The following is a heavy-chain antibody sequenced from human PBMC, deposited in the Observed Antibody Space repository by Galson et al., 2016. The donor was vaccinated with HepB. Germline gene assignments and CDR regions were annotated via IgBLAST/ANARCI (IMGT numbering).Heavy chain of an antibody. V-gene: IGHV3-23*01. CDR3: ARVRDGNNWRVQPFDL. Sequence: SLRLSCAASGFTFSGYAMSWVRQAPGKGLEWVSSINGRGDTTYYADSVKGRFTISRDNSKNTLYLQMNSLRAEDTAVYYCARVRDGNNWRVQPFDLWGQGTLVTVS. J-gene: IGHJ4*02. CDR2: INGRGDTT. CDR1: GFTFSGYA. D-gene: IGHD5-24*01.